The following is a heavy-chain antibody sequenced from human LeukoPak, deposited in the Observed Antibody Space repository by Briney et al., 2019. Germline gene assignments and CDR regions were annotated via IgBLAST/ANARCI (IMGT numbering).Heavy chain of an antibody. CDR1: GFTVSSNY. J-gene: IGHJ4*02. CDR3: TKLKGWYGEGFFDY. V-gene: IGHV3-53*01. D-gene: IGHD6-19*01. CDR2: LYSGGAT. Sequence: GGSLRLSCAASGFTVSSNYMSWVRQPAGKGLEWVSVLYSGGATFYADSVKGRFTISRDTSKNTLYLQMNDLRADDAAVYYCTKLKGWYGEGFFDYWGQGTLVTVSS.